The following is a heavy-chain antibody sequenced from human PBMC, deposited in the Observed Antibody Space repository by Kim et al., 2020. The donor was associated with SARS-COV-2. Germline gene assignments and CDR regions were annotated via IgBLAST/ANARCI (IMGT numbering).Heavy chain of an antibody. CDR2: IDGSDGTT. Sequence: GGSLRLSCTTSGFTFTGYAMSWVRQAPGKGLEWVSSIDGSDGTTYYVDSVKGRFTISRDNSKNTLYLQMNSLRADDTAVYYWKKGEWGWGWDHWGQGTRGTGS. CDR3: KKGEWGWGWDH. J-gene: IGHJ4*02. D-gene: IGHD3-3*01. CDR1: GFTFTGYA. V-gene: IGHV3-23*01.